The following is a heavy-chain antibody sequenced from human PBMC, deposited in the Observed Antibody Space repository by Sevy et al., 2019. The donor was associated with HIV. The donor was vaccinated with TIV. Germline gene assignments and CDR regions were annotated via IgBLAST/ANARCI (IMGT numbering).Heavy chain of an antibody. D-gene: IGHD5-18*01. CDR2: IYTSGST. Sequence: SETLSLTCTVSGGSISSYYWSWIRQPAGKGLEWIGRIYTSGSTNYNPSLRSRVTMSVDTSKNQFSLKLSSVTAADTAVYYCARDLGGAGYSYGYYFDYWGQGTLVTVSS. CDR1: GGSISSYY. J-gene: IGHJ4*02. V-gene: IGHV4-4*07. CDR3: ARDLGGAGYSYGYYFDY.